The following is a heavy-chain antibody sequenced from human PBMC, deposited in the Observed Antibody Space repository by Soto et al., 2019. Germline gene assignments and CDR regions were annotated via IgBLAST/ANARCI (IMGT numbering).Heavy chain of an antibody. V-gene: IGHV3-11*01. CDR2: ISTSGNTV. Sequence: QVQLVESGGGLVKPGGSLRLSCAAPGFTFSDYYMSWIRQAPGKGLEWVSYISTSGNTVYYADSVKGRFTISRDDAKNSLYLQMNSLRAEDTAVYYCARDPPTVTTSSFDYWGQGTLVTVSS. D-gene: IGHD4-17*01. J-gene: IGHJ4*02. CDR1: GFTFSDYY. CDR3: ARDPPTVTTSSFDY.